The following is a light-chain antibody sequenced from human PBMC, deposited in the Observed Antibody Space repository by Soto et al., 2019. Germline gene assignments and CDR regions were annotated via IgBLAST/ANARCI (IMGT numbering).Light chain of an antibody. CDR1: KSISSW. V-gene: IGKV1-5*03. Sequence: DIQMTQSPSPLSASVGDRVTITCLASKSISSWLAWYQQKPGKAPKLLIYKASSLESGVPSRFSGSGSGTEFTLTISSLQPDDFATYYCQQYNSPWTFGQGTKVEIK. J-gene: IGKJ1*01. CDR2: KAS. CDR3: QQYNSPWT.